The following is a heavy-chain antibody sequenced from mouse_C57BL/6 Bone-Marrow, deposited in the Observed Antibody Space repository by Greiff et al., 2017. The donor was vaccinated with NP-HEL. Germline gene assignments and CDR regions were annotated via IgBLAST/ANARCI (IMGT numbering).Heavy chain of an antibody. J-gene: IGHJ1*03. D-gene: IGHD1-1*01. Sequence: QVQLQQPGAELVKPGASVKMSCKASGYTFTSYWITWVKQRPGQGLEWIGDIYPGSGSTNYNEKFKSKATLTVDTSSSTAYMQLSSLTSEDSAVYYCATGHYYGSSHWYFEVWGTGTTVTVSS. CDR3: ATGHYYGSSHWYFEV. V-gene: IGHV1-55*01. CDR1: GYTFTSYW. CDR2: IYPGSGST.